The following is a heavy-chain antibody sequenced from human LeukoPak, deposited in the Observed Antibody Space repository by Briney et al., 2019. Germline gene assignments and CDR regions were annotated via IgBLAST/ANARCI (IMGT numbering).Heavy chain of an antibody. J-gene: IGHJ5*02. CDR3: ARGTHGGFDP. CDR2: INTDGTNT. CDR1: GFTLSSYL. V-gene: IGHV3-74*01. D-gene: IGHD1-14*01. Sequence: GGSLRLSCAASGFTLSSYLMHWVRHAPGKGLVWVSHINTDGTNTNYAASVKGRFTISRDSAKNTLFLQMNSLRAEDTAVYYCARGTHGGFDPWGQGTLVTVSS.